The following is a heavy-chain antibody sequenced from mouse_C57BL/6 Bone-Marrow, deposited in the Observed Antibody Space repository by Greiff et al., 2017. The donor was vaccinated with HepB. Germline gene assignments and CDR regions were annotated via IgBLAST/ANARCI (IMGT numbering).Heavy chain of an antibody. Sequence: VQLQQSGAELVMPGASVKLSCKASGYTFTSYWMHWVKQRPGQGLEWIGEIDPSDSYTNYNQKFKGKSTLTVDKSSSTAYMQLSSLTSEDSAVYYCATHYGSSDYWGQGTTLTVSS. J-gene: IGHJ2*01. CDR2: IDPSDSYT. V-gene: IGHV1-69*01. CDR3: ATHYGSSDY. D-gene: IGHD1-1*01. CDR1: GYTFTSYW.